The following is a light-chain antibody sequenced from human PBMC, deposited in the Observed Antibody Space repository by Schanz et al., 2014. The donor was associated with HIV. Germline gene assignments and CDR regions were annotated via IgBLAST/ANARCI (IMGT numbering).Light chain of an antibody. J-gene: IGLJ1*01. CDR1: SSDIGAYDF. CDR2: DVI. CDR3: SSYTSSSTPYV. Sequence: QSALTQPPSASGSPGQSVTISCVGTSSDIGAYDFVSWYQQHPGKAPKLMIYDVINRPSGVSNCFSGSKSGNTASLTISGLQAEDEAVYYCSSYTSSSTPYVFGSGTKLTVL. V-gene: IGLV2-14*03.